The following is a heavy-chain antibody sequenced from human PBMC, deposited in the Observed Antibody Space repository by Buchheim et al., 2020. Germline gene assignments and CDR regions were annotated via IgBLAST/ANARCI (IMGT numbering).Heavy chain of an antibody. Sequence: QVQLQESGPGLVKPAGTLSLTCGVSGDSISSTDWWNWVRQPPGKGLEWIGEINHSGTTNYSPSLKSRVTMSVDKSKKPFPLNLSSVTAVDTAVYYCARNFGLGGMDVWGRGTT. CDR2: INHSGTT. CDR1: GDSISSTDW. J-gene: IGHJ6*02. D-gene: IGHD3-16*01. CDR3: ARNFGLGGMDV. V-gene: IGHV4-4*02.